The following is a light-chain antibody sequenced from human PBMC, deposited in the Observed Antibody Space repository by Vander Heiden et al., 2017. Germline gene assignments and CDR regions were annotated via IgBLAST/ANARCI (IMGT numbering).Light chain of an antibody. CDR3: VACDDSLSGLL. CDR2: KNN. V-gene: IGLV1-47*01. Sequence: QSVLTPPPSASGTPGQQDTIPCSGSTSSTGTHHAYWYHHHPGTAPKLLIYKNNQRPSGVPDRFSRSKSGTSASLAISGLRSDDEADYYCVACDDSLSGLLFGGGTKLTVL. CDR1: TSSTGTHH. J-gene: IGLJ2*01.